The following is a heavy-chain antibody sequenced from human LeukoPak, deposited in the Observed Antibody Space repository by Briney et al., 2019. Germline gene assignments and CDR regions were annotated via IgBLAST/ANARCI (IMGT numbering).Heavy chain of an antibody. J-gene: IGHJ4*02. Sequence: ASVKVSCKASGGTFSSYTISWVRQAPGQGLEWMGRIIPILGIANYAQKFQGRVTITADKSTSTAYMELSSLRSEDTAVYYCARDRYGDYTPRYLDYWGQGTLVTVSS. CDR1: GGTFSSYT. D-gene: IGHD4-17*01. CDR3: ARDRYGDYTPRYLDY. V-gene: IGHV1-69*04. CDR2: IIPILGIA.